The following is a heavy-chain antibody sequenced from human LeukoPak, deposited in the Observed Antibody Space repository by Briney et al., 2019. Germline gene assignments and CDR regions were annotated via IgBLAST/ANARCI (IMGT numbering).Heavy chain of an antibody. CDR1: GFTLSSSA. J-gene: IGHJ4*02. CDR2: DGGSGGIT. D-gene: IGHD5-18*01. V-gene: IGHV3-23*01. CDR3: AKVLGYSYGCSDY. Sequence: GGSVSLVCAPSGFTLSSSATSWVRHDAGEGLGWDSCDGGSGGITYYSEYVKVRFTIYRDNTKHTLYLQMNSLIAEDTDVYYCAKVLGYSYGCSDYWGQGTLVTVSS.